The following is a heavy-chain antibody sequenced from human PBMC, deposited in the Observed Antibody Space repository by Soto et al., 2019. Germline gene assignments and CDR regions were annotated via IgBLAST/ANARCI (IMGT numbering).Heavy chain of an antibody. J-gene: IGHJ6*03. Sequence: QVQLQESGPGLVKPSETLSLTCTVSGGSISSYYWSWIRQPPGKGLEWIGYIYYSGSTNYNPSLKSRVTISVDTSKNQFSLKLSSVTAADTAVYYCAGGTTIHYYYYMDVWGKGTTVTVSS. CDR1: GGSISSYY. V-gene: IGHV4-59*01. CDR3: AGGTTIHYYYYMDV. D-gene: IGHD1-7*01. CDR2: IYYSGST.